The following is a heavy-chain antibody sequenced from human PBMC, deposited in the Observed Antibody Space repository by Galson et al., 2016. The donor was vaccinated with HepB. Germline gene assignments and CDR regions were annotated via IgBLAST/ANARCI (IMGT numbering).Heavy chain of an antibody. CDR3: ARLAYGTSFVDF. Sequence: SLRLSCAASGFTFSGYSMNWVRQAPGKGLEWVSLFSSSFRYIYYVDSVKGRFTTTRDTAKNSLYLQMNNLRPEDTAVYYCARLAYGTSFVDFWGQGTLVTVSS. V-gene: IGHV3-21*01. D-gene: IGHD2-8*01. CDR2: FSSSFRYI. CDR1: GFTFSGYS. J-gene: IGHJ4*02.